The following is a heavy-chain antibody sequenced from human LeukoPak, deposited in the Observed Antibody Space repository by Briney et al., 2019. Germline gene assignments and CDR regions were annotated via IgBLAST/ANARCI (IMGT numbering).Heavy chain of an antibody. CDR2: ISAYNGNT. CDR1: GYTFTSYG. D-gene: IGHD1-26*01. V-gene: IGHV1-18*01. Sequence: ASVTVSFKASGYTFTSYGISWVRQAPGQGLEWMGWISAYNGNTNYAQKLQGRVTMTTDTSTSTAYMELRSLRSDDTAVYYCARVRREVEPDYWGQGTLVTVSS. CDR3: ARVRREVEPDY. J-gene: IGHJ4*02.